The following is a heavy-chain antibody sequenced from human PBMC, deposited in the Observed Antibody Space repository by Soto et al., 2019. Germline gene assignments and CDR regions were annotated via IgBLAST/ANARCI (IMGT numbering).Heavy chain of an antibody. V-gene: IGHV4-34*01. J-gene: IGHJ4*02. Sequence: LSLTCAVYGGSFSGYYWSWIRQPPGKGLEWIGEINHSGSTNYNPSLKSRVTISVDTSKNQFSLKLSSVTAADTAVYYCAGVTMVRGVSDYWGQGTLVTVSS. D-gene: IGHD3-10*01. CDR2: INHSGST. CDR3: AGVTMVRGVSDY. CDR1: GGSFSGYY.